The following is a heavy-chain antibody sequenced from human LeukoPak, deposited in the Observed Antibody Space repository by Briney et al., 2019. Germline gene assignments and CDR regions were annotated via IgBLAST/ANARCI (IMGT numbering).Heavy chain of an antibody. CDR1: GFTFSSYS. CDR3: ARVVTMIVVVITKIDY. D-gene: IGHD3-22*01. CDR2: ISSSSSTI. Sequence: GGSLRLSCAASGFTFSSYSMNWVRQAPGKGLEWVSYISSSSSTIYYADSVKGRFTISRDNAKNSLYLQMNSLRAEDTAVYYCARVVTMIVVVITKIDYWGQGTLVTVSS. V-gene: IGHV3-48*04. J-gene: IGHJ4*02.